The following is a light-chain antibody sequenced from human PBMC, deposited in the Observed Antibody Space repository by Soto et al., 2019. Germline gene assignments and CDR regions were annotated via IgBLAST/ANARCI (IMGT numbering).Light chain of an antibody. CDR1: SSDVGGYND. J-gene: IGLJ2*01. CDR2: EVS. Sequence: QSALTQPASVSGSPGQSITISCTGTSSDVGGYNDVSWYQQHPGKAPKLMIYEVSNRPSGISNRFSGSKSANTASLTISGLRAEDEADYFCSSYTTRSTLVFGGGTKLTVL. CDR3: SSYTTRSTLV. V-gene: IGLV2-14*01.